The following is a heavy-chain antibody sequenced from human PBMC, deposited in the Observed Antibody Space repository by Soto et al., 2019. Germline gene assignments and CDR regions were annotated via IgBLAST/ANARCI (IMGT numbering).Heavy chain of an antibody. Sequence: GGSLRLSCAASGFTFSDYYMSWIRQAPGKGLEWVSYISSSSSYTNYADSVKGRFTISRDNAKNSLYLQMNSLRAEDTAVYYCARLSDPDNWFDPWGQGTLVTVSS. CDR3: ARLSDPDNWFDP. CDR1: GFTFSDYY. V-gene: IGHV3-11*03. D-gene: IGHD2-21*02. CDR2: ISSSSSYT. J-gene: IGHJ5*02.